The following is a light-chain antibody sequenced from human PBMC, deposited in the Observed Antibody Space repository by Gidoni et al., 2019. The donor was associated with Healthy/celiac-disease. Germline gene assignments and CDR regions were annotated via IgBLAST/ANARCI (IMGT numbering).Light chain of an antibody. J-gene: IGKJ1*01. Sequence: IQVTQSPSSLSASVGDRVTITCRASPSISSYLNWYQQKPGKAPKLLIYAASSLQSGVPSRFSGSGSGTDFTLTISRLQPEDCATYYCQQSDSTPRTFGQGTKVEIK. CDR3: QQSDSTPRT. CDR1: PSISSY. CDR2: AAS. V-gene: IGKV1-39*01.